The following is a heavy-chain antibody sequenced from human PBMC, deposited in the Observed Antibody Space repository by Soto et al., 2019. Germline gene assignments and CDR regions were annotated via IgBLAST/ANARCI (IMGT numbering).Heavy chain of an antibody. V-gene: IGHV3-33*01. CDR3: ARDVDTTSHLNWFDP. CDR2: IWYDGTTK. Sequence: QVQLVESGGGVVQPGRSLRLSCEVSGFSLSGYGMHWVRQTPGKGLEWVAVIWYDGTTKNYADSVKGRFTIFRDSSKNTVYLQMDSLKVEDTAVYCCARDVDTTSHLNWFDPWGQGVMVTVSS. CDR1: GFSLSGYG. J-gene: IGHJ5*02. D-gene: IGHD1-1*01.